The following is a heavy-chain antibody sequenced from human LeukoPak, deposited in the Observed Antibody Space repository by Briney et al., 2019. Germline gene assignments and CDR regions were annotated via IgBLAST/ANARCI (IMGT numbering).Heavy chain of an antibody. J-gene: IGHJ4*02. CDR3: AAGGAYEFRDDY. D-gene: IGHD3-3*01. Sequence: SVKVSCKASGGSFTSYGISWVRQAPGQGLEWMGKIIPIYGRANYGQKFQGRVTITADELTTTSYMELSSLTAEDLAVYYCAAGGAYEFRDDYWGQGTLVTVSS. CDR2: IIPIYGRA. V-gene: IGHV1-69*13. CDR1: GGSFTSYG.